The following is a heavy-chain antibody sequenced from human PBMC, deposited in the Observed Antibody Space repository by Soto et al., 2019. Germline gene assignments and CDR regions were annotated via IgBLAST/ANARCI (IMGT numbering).Heavy chain of an antibody. CDR1: GFSFSSDS. Sequence: GGSLRLSCAGSGFSFSSDSMGWVRQAPGKGLEWVASTSSSGSFMNYADSVKGRFTISRDNAKNSPYLQMTGLKDEDTAVYYCARDPPTGTTLDWADSWGQGTLVTVSS. D-gene: IGHD1-7*01. CDR3: ARDPPTGTTLDWADS. CDR2: TSSSGSFM. J-gene: IGHJ4*02. V-gene: IGHV3-21*01.